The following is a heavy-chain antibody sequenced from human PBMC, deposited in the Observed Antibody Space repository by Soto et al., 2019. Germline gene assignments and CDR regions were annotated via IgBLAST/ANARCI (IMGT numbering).Heavy chain of an antibody. CDR3: ARGLMNYYMDV. Sequence: PSETLSLTCTVYGGSFSGYYWSWIRQPPGKGLEWIGEINHSGSTNYNPSLKSRVTISVDTSKNQSSLKLSSVTAADTAVYYCARGLMNYYMDVWGKGTTVTVSS. CDR2: INHSGST. V-gene: IGHV4-34*01. J-gene: IGHJ6*03. CDR1: GGSFSGYY.